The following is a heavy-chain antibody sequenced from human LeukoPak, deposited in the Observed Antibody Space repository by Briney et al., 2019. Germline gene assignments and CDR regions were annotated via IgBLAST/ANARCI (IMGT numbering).Heavy chain of an antibody. CDR1: GFTFSTYA. Sequence: PGGSLRLSCAASGFTFSTYAMSWVRQAPGKGLEWVSSFSGSGGSTYYADSVKGRLTISRDNSKNKLYLQMNRLRAEDTAICYCARSGYNRFDYWGQGTLVTVSS. CDR3: ARSGYNRFDY. CDR2: FSGSGGST. J-gene: IGHJ4*02. V-gene: IGHV3-23*01. D-gene: IGHD5-24*01.